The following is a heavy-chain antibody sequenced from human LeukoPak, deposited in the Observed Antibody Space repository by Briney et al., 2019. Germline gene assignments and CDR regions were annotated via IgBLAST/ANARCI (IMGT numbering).Heavy chain of an antibody. CDR3: AREGGGLGTYFDY. CDR2: ISSSSSYI. D-gene: IGHD5-12*01. V-gene: IGHV3-21*01. Sequence: GGSLRLSCAASGFTFSSYSMNWVRQAPGKGLEWVSSISSSSSYIYYADSEKGRFTISRDNAKNSLYLQMNSLRAEDTAVYYCAREGGGLGTYFDYWGQGTLVTVSS. J-gene: IGHJ4*02. CDR1: GFTFSSYS.